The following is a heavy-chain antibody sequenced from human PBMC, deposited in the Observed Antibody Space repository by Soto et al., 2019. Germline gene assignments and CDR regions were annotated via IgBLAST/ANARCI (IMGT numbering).Heavy chain of an antibody. Sequence: GGSLRLSCAASGFTFNNYWMHWVRQAPGKGLVWVSRINPDGSSTNYADSVKGRFTISRDNAKNTLYLQMNSLRADDTAVYYCARPPLGVVSNWFDPWGQGTLVTVS. CDR1: GFTFNNYW. CDR2: INPDGSST. CDR3: ARPPLGVVSNWFDP. J-gene: IGHJ5*02. V-gene: IGHV3-74*01. D-gene: IGHD3-3*01.